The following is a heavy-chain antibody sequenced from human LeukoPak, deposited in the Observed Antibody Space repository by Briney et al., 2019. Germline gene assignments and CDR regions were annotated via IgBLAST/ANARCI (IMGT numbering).Heavy chain of an antibody. V-gene: IGHV4-59*01. CDR3: ARDRSYDFWSGYYGYYYMDV. J-gene: IGHJ6*03. D-gene: IGHD3-3*01. CDR2: IYYSGST. CDR1: GGSISSYY. Sequence: SETLSLTCTVSGGSISSYYWSWIRLPPGKGLEWIGYIYYSGSTNYNPSLKSRVTISVDTSKNQFSLKLSSVTAADTAVYYCARDRSYDFWSGYYGYYYMDVWGKGTTVTVSS.